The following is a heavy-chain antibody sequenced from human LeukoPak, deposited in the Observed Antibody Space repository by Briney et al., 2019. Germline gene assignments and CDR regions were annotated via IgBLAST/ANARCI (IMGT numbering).Heavy chain of an antibody. CDR1: GFTFSSYA. V-gene: IGHV3-23*01. CDR3: AKGIGYCSSTSCYPHEYYYYYMDV. D-gene: IGHD2-2*01. Sequence: PGGSLRLSCAASGFTFSSYAMSWVRQAPGKGLEWVSAISGSGGSTYYADSVKGRFTISRDNSKNTLYLQMNSLRAEDTAVYYCAKGIGYCSSTSCYPHEYYYYYMDVWGKGTTVTVSS. CDR2: ISGSGGST. J-gene: IGHJ6*03.